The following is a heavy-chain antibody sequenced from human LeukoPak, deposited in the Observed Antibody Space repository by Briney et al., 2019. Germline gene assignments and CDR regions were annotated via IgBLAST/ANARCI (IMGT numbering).Heavy chain of an antibody. V-gene: IGHV1-2*02. CDR2: INPNSGGT. Sequence: ASVKLSCKASGYTFTGYYIHWLRQAPGQGLEWMGFINPNSGGTNYAQKFQGRVTMTRDTSNSTAYMELSSLTSDDTAVYYCARFWSGYLPDYWGQGTLVTVSS. D-gene: IGHD3-3*01. CDR3: ARFWSGYLPDY. J-gene: IGHJ4*02. CDR1: GYTFTGYY.